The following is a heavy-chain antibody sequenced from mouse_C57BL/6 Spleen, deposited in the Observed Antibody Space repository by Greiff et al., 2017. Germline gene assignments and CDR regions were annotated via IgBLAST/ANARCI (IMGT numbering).Heavy chain of an antibody. V-gene: IGHV5-17*01. J-gene: IGHJ2*01. CDR1: GFTFSDYG. CDR2: ISSGSSTI. CDR3: ARDHYGYDFFDY. Sequence: EVQLKESGGGLVKPGGSLQLSCAASGFTFSDYGMHWVRQAPEKGLEWVAYISSGSSTIYYADTVKGRFTISRDNAKNNLFLQMTSLRSEDTAMYYCARDHYGYDFFDYWGQGTTLTVSS. D-gene: IGHD2-2*01.